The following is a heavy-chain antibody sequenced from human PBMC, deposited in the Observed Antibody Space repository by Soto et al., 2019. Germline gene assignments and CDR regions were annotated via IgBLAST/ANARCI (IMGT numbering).Heavy chain of an antibody. J-gene: IGHJ3*01. CDR3: AVTEPSCEV. D-gene: IGHD2-21*02. CDR1: GGSISTYY. Sequence: QVQLQESGPGLVKPSETLSLTCTVSGGSISTYYWTWIRQTQGKGLEWVGDIFYTGVTNYNSPLQSRFTMTVDTSNNQISQKWTSVCAGDSAVYFYAVTEPSCEVWGPGKMVTVSS. V-gene: IGHV4-59*01. CDR2: IFYTGVT.